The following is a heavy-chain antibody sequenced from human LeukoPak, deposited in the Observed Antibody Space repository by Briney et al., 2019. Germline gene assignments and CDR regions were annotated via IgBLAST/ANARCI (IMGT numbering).Heavy chain of an antibody. CDR3: ARDYSPHDYGGNHLGY. Sequence: ASVKVSCKASGYTFTSYYMHWVRQAPGQGLEWMGIINPSGGSTSYAQKLQGRVTMTTDTSTSTAYMELRSLRSDDTAVYYCARDYSPHDYGGNHLGYWGQGTLVTVSS. J-gene: IGHJ4*02. CDR1: GYTFTSYY. CDR2: INPSGGST. V-gene: IGHV1-46*01. D-gene: IGHD4-17*01.